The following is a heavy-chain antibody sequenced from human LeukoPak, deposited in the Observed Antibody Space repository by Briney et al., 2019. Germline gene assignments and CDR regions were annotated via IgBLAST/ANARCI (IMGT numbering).Heavy chain of an antibody. V-gene: IGHV4-59*01. CDR1: GGSISSYY. CDR2: IYYSGST. CDR3: ARAGIAVAGSRDYFDY. D-gene: IGHD6-19*01. Sequence: SETLSLTCTVSGGSISSYYWSWIRQPPGKVLECIGSIYYSGSTNYNPSLKSRVTISLDTSKNQFSLKLSSVTAADTAVYYCARAGIAVAGSRDYFDYWGQGTLVTVS. J-gene: IGHJ4*02.